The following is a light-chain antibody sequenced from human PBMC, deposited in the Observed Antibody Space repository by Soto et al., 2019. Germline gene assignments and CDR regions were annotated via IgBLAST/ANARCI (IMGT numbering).Light chain of an antibody. J-gene: IGKJ1*01. CDR1: QSVSSN. V-gene: IGKV3-15*01. Sequence: VMSKSPATLSVSPGERATLSCRASQSVSSNLAWYQQKPGQAPRLLIYGASTRATGIPARFSGSGSGTEFTLTISSLQSEDFAVYYCQQYNNWPWTFGQGTKVDIK. CDR3: QQYNNWPWT. CDR2: GAS.